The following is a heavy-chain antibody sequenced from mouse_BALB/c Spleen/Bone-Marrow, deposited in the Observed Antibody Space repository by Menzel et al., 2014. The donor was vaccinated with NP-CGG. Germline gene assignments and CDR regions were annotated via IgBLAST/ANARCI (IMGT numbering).Heavy chain of an antibody. J-gene: IGHJ3*01. CDR3: ARLGYYGWFAF. CDR1: GFDFSRYW. V-gene: IGHV4-1*02. CDR2: LNPDSSTI. Sequence: EVKLMESGGGLVQPGGSLKLSCAASGFDFSRYWMSWVRQAPGKGLEWIGELNPDSSTINYTPSLKDKFIISRDNAKNTLYLQMSKVRSEDTALYYCARLGYYGWFAFWGQGTLVTVSA. D-gene: IGHD2-3*01.